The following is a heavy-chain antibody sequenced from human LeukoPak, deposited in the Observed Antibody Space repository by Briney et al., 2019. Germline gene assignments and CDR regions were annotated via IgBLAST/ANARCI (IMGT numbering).Heavy chain of an antibody. CDR3: ARAYLDYSSSWYEDY. J-gene: IGHJ4*02. CDR1: GYTFTSYG. CDR2: ISAYNGNT. Sequence: ASVKVSCKASGYTFTSYGISWVRQAPGQGREWMGWISAYNGNTNYAQKLQGRVTMTTDTSTSTAYVELRSLRSDDTAVYYCARAYLDYSSSWYEDYWGQGTLVTVSS. D-gene: IGHD6-13*01. V-gene: IGHV1-18*01.